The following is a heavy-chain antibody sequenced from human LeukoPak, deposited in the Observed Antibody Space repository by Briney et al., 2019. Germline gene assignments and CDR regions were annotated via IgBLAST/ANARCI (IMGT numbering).Heavy chain of an antibody. CDR1: GYTFTSYD. D-gene: IGHD5-18*01. CDR3: ARDPAYSFNWFDP. Sequence: GASVKVSCKASGYTFTSYDINWVPQATAQGLECIRWLNPNSGNTGYAQKFQGRVTMTRNNSISTAYMELSSLRSEDTAVYYCARDPAYSFNWFDPWGQGSLVTVSS. V-gene: IGHV1-8*01. J-gene: IGHJ5*02. CDR2: LNPNSGNT.